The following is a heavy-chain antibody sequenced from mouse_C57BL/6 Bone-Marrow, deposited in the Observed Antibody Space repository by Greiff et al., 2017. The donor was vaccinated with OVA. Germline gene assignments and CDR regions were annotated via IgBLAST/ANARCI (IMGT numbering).Heavy chain of an antibody. V-gene: IGHV1-26*01. CDR1: GYTFTDYY. J-gene: IGHJ2*01. D-gene: IGHD4-1*01. CDR2: INPNNGGT. Sequence: VQLQQSGPELVKPGASVKISCKASGYTFTDYYMNWVKQSHGKSLEWIGDINPNNGGTSYNQKFKGKATLTVDKSSSTAYMELSSLTSEDSAVYYCARGTGMGNYWGQGTTLTVSS. CDR3: ARGTGMGNY.